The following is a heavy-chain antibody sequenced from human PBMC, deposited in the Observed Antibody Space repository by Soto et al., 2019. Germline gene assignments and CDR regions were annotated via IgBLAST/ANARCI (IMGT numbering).Heavy chain of an antibody. V-gene: IGHV4-59*08. J-gene: IGHJ3*02. CDR1: GGSISSYY. CDR2: IYYSGST. Sequence: PSETLSLTCTVSGGSISSYYWSWIRQPPGKGLEWIGYIYYSGSTNYNPSLKSRVTISVDTSKNQFSLKLSSVTAADTAVYYCARRYGSFFDIWGQGTMVNV. CDR3: ARRYGSFFDI. D-gene: IGHD3-10*01.